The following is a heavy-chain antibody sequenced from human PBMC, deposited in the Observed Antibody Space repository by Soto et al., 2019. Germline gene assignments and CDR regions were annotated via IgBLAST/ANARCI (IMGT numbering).Heavy chain of an antibody. J-gene: IGHJ4*02. Sequence: QVQLVQSGAEVKKPGSSVKVSCKASGGTFSSYAISWVRQAPGQGLEWMGGIIPIFGTANYAQKFQGRVTITAEESTSTADMELSSVRSEDTAVYYCAQGRIAVAGPFDYWGQGTLVTVSS. D-gene: IGHD6-19*01. V-gene: IGHV1-69*01. CDR2: IIPIFGTA. CDR1: GGTFSSYA. CDR3: AQGRIAVAGPFDY.